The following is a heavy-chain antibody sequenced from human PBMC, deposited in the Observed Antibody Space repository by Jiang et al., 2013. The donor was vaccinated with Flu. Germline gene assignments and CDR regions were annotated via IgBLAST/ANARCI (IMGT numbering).Heavy chain of an antibody. J-gene: IGHJ4*02. CDR1: SNAW. CDR2: IKSKTDGGTT. CDR3: TPHRLDYYDSSGYYY. Sequence: SNAWMSWVRQAPGKGLEWVGRIKSKTDGGTTDYAAPVKGRFTISRDDSKNTLYLQMNSLKTEDTAVYYCTPHRLDYYDSSGYYYWGQGTLVTVSS. D-gene: IGHD3-22*01. V-gene: IGHV3-15*01.